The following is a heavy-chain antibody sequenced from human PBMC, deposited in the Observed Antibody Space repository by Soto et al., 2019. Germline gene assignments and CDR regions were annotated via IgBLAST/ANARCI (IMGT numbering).Heavy chain of an antibody. Sequence: GGSLRLSCAASGFTFSSYWMSWVRQAPGKGLEWVANIKQDGSEKYYVDSVKGRFTISRDNAKNSLYLQMNSLGAEDTAVYYCAREGGVGSYYFDYWGQGTLVTVSS. V-gene: IGHV3-7*01. CDR1: GFTFSSYW. CDR3: AREGGVGSYYFDY. J-gene: IGHJ4*02. D-gene: IGHD1-26*01. CDR2: IKQDGSEK.